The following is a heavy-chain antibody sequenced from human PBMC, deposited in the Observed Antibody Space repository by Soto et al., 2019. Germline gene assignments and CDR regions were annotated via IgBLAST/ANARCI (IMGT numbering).Heavy chain of an antibody. CDR3: XTTEQKVYYYYGMDV. CDR1: GFTFSSYG. D-gene: IGHD1-1*01. V-gene: IGHV3-33*01. J-gene: IGHJ6*02. CDR2: IWYDGSNK. Sequence: GGSLRLSCAASGFTFSSYGMHWVRQAPGKGLEWVAVIWYDGSNKYYADSVKGRFTXXXXXXXXXXXXXXXXXXXEDXXXXXXXTTEQKVYYYYGMDVWGQGTTVTVSS.